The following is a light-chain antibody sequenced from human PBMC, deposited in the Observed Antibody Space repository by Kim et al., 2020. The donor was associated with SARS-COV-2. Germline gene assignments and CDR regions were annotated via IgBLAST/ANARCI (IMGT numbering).Light chain of an antibody. Sequence: GRSITISCTGDSSDVGGYNFVSWYQQNPGKAPKLMIYDVSSRPSGVSNRFSGSKSGNTASLTISGLQAEDEADYYCASYTSSSTLVFGGGTQLTVL. CDR1: SSDVGGYNF. CDR3: ASYTSSSTLV. J-gene: IGLJ2*01. V-gene: IGLV2-14*03. CDR2: DVS.